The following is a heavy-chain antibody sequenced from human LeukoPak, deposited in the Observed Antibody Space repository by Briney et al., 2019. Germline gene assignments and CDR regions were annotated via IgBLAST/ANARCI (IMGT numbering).Heavy chain of an antibody. CDR3: AGYGGSYPYYMDV. CDR1: GFTFSSRDW. D-gene: IGHD1-26*01. V-gene: IGHV3-7*01. CDR2: IKQDGSEK. Sequence: PGGSLRLSCVASGFTFSSRDWMTWVRQAPGKGLEWVANIKQDGSEKNYVDSVKGRFTISRDNAKNSVDLQMNSLRVEDTAVYYCAGYGGSYPYYMDVWGKGTTVTISS. J-gene: IGHJ6*03.